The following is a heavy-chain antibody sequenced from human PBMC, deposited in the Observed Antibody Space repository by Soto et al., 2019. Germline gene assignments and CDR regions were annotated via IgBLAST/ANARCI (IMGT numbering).Heavy chain of an antibody. CDR2: ISSSSSPI. Sequence: SLRLSCAAAGFTFSSNDMNWVRQAPGKGLEWVSYISSSSSPIYYADSVRGRFTISRDNAKNSLYLQMNSLRAEDTAIYYCARGDYYDVSGPFSDAFDIWGQGTMVTVS. CDR1: GFTFSSND. D-gene: IGHD3-22*01. V-gene: IGHV3-48*03. J-gene: IGHJ3*02. CDR3: ARGDYYDVSGPFSDAFDI.